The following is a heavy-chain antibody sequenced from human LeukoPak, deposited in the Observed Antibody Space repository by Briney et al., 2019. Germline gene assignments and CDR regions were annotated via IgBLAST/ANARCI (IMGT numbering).Heavy chain of an antibody. J-gene: IGHJ6*04. D-gene: IGHD3-10*01. CDR2: ISSNGGST. Sequence: GGSLRLSCSASGFTFSSYAMHWIRQAPGKGLEYVSAISSNGGSTYYADSVKGRFTISRDNSKNTLYLQMSSLRAEDTAVCYCVKEVLVRYYYYGMDVWGKGTTVTVSS. V-gene: IGHV3-64D*06. CDR1: GFTFSSYA. CDR3: VKEVLVRYYYYGMDV.